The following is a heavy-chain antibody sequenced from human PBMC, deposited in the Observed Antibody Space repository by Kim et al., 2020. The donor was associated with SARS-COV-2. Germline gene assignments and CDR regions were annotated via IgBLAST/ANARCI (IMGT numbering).Heavy chain of an antibody. D-gene: IGHD5-12*01. Sequence: ASVKVSCKASGYTFSTSPIHWVRQAPGQGLDWMGWISIKTGNPTYAQDFTGRFVFSFDTSARTAFLQISSLKAEDTAVYYCSRGHGDGYNYDYLGQGTLV. CDR1: GYTFSTSP. CDR3: SRGHGDGYNYDY. V-gene: IGHV7-4-1*02. J-gene: IGHJ4*02. CDR2: ISIKTGNP.